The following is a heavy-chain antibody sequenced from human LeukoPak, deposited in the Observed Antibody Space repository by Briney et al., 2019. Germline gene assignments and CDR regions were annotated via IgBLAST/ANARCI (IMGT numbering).Heavy chain of an antibody. V-gene: IGHV1-18*01. CDR1: GYTFASYG. Sequence: ASVKVSCKASGYTFASYGISWVRQAPGQGLEWMGGIIPILGTANYAQKLQGRVTMTTDTSTSTAYMELRSLRSDDTAVYYRARVGIDGDYHNAYYYYSMDVWGQGTTVTVSS. D-gene: IGHD4-17*01. CDR3: ARVGIDGDYHNAYYYYSMDV. J-gene: IGHJ6*02. CDR2: IIPILGTA.